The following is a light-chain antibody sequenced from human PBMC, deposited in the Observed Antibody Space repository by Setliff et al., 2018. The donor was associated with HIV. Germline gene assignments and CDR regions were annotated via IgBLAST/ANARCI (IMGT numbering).Light chain of an antibody. CDR3: SSYTISSTLV. J-gene: IGLJ1*01. V-gene: IGLV2-14*01. Sequence: QSVLTQPASVSGSPGQSITISCTGTSSDVGGYNYVSWYQQHPGKAPKLMIYEVSNRPSGVSNRFSGSKSGNTASLTTSGLQAEDEADYYCSSYTISSTLVFGTGTKVTVL. CDR1: SSDVGGYNY. CDR2: EVS.